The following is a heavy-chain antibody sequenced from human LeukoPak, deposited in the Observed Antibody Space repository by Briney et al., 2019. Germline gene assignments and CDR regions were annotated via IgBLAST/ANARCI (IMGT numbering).Heavy chain of an antibody. Sequence: SVKVSCKASGGTFSSYAISWVRQAPGQGLEWMGRIIPILGIANYAQKFQGRVTITADKPTSTAYMELSSLRSEDTAVYYCATISGSYYSVYFDYWGQGTLVTVSS. CDR1: GGTFSSYA. V-gene: IGHV1-69*04. J-gene: IGHJ4*02. CDR2: IIPILGIA. D-gene: IGHD1-26*01. CDR3: ATISGSYYSVYFDY.